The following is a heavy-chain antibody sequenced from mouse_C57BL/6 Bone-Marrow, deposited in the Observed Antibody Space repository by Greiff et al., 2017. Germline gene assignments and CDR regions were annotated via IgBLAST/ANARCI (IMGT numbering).Heavy chain of an antibody. CDR1: GYTFTDYY. J-gene: IGHJ1*03. D-gene: IGHD1-1*01. CDR2: IYPGSGNT. Sequence: VQLQQSGAELVRPGASVKLSCKASGYTFTDYYINWVTQRPGPGLEWIARIYPGSGNTYYNEKFKGKATLTAEKSSSTAYMQLSSLTSEDAAVYFCARDYYGPYWYCDVWGTGTTVTVSS. CDR3: ARDYYGPYWYCDV. V-gene: IGHV1-76*01.